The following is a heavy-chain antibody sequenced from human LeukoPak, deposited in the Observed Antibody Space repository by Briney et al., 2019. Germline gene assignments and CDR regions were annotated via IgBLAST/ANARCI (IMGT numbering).Heavy chain of an antibody. J-gene: IGHJ6*02. CDR3: ARDRQWLGYYYYYYYGMDV. CDR1: GFTFSSYW. Sequence: GGSLRLSCAASGFTFSSYWMSWVRQAPGKGLEWVANIKQDGSEKYYVDSVKGRFTISRDNAKNSLYLQMNSLRAEDTAVYYCARDRQWLGYYYYYYYGMDVWGQGTTVTVSS. V-gene: IGHV3-7*01. CDR2: IKQDGSEK. D-gene: IGHD6-19*01.